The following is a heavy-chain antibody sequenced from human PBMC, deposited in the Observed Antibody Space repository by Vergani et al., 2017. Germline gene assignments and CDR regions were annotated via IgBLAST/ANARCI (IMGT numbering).Heavy chain of an antibody. Sequence: QMQLQESGPGLVKASETLSLPCPVSGDSIISRSYYWGWIRQPPGKGLDWIGSIYNSGNGDSSSSLKSRVTISADTSKNQFSRRLTSVAAADTALYYCASGNYYSDSTSHFRGRYFDVWGRGTLVTVPS. CDR1: GDSIISRSYY. CDR3: ASGNYYSDSTSHFRGRYFDV. CDR2: IYNSGNG. D-gene: IGHD3-10*01. V-gene: IGHV4-39*01. J-gene: IGHJ2*01.